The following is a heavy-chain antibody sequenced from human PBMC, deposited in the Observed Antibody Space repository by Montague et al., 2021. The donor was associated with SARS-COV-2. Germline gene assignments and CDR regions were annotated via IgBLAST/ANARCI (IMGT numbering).Heavy chain of an antibody. CDR1: GGSISSGSYY. CDR2: IYYSGST. D-gene: IGHD4-23*01. CDR3: SRLRGDYGGTYDSFDI. V-gene: IGHV4-39*01. Sequence: SETLSLTCTVSGGSISSGSYYWGWIRQPPGKGLEWIGCIYYSGSTYYNPSLKSRVTISVDTSKNQFYLKLSSVTAADTAVYYCSRLRGDYGGTYDSFDIWGQGTMVTVSS. J-gene: IGHJ3*02.